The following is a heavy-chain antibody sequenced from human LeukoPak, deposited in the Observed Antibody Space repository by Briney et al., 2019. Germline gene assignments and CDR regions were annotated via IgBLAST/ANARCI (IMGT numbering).Heavy chain of an antibody. V-gene: IGHV4-59*11. D-gene: IGHD1-26*01. CDR1: GGSINNHY. J-gene: IGHJ6*02. CDR3: ARDRDVGTYYYYYGLDV. Sequence: SETLSLTCTVSGGSINNHYWSWIRLPPGKGLEWIGYIYYSGSTNYNPPFKSRATISVDTSKNQFSLKLTSVTAADTAVYYCARDRDVGTYYYYYGLDVWGQGTTVTVSS. CDR2: IYYSGST.